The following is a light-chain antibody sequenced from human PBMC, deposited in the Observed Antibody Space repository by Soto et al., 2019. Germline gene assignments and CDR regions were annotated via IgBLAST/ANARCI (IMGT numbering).Light chain of an antibody. CDR1: QIVASNN. CDR3: QPFGTSPRT. Sequence: PGDRATLSCVASQIVASNNLAWYKYKPGLSPRLLIYDASKRAADIPDRFSGSWSGTVFTLTISRVESEDSAVYYCQPFGTSPRTFGRG. V-gene: IGKV3D-20*01. CDR2: DAS. J-gene: IGKJ5*01.